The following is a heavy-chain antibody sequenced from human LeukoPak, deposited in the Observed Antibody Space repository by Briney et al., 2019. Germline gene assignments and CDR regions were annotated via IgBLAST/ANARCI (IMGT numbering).Heavy chain of an antibody. CDR3: ARDPRPVDTAMVNWFDP. CDR1: GSTFSSYS. Sequence: PGGSLRLSCAASGSTFSSYSMNWVRQAPGKGLEWVSSISSSSSYIYYADSVKGRFTISRDNAKNSLYLQMNSLRAEDTAVYYCARDPRPVDTAMVNWFDPWGQGTLVTVSS. CDR2: ISSSSSYI. J-gene: IGHJ5*02. D-gene: IGHD5-18*01. V-gene: IGHV3-21*01.